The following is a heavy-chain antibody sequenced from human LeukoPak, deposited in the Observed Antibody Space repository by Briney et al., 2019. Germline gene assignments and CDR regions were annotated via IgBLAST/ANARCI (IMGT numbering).Heavy chain of an antibody. V-gene: IGHV1-18*01. CDR2: INPYNGST. CDR1: GYTFTSYC. J-gene: IGHJ1*01. D-gene: IGHD3-22*01. Sequence: ASVKVSCKASGYTFTSYCISWVRQAPGQGLEWLGWINPYNGSTNYAQKLQGRVTMTRDTSTSTAYMELRRLRSDDTAGYYFSRDPSMIVVVRSPAEYFQHWGQGTLVTVSS. CDR3: SRDPSMIVVVRSPAEYFQH.